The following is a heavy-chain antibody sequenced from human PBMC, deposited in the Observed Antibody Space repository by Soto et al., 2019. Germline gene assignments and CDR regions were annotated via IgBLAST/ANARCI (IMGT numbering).Heavy chain of an antibody. D-gene: IGHD6-13*01. V-gene: IGHV1-8*01. Sequence: SSVKVSCKASGYTFTSYDINWVRQATGQGLEWMGWMNPNSGNTGYAQKFQGRVTMTRNTSISTAYMELSSLRSEGTAVYYCAREYSSSWYGKTGFDPWGQGTLVTVSS. CDR3: AREYSSSWYGKTGFDP. J-gene: IGHJ5*02. CDR1: GYTFTSYD. CDR2: MNPNSGNT.